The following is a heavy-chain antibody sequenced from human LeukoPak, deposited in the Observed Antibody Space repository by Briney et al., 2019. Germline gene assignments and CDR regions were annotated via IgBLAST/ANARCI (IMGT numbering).Heavy chain of an antibody. CDR3: ARAKPGYSSSWYPWGVSWFDP. CDR2: INHSGST. CDR1: GGSFSGYY. V-gene: IGHV4-34*01. D-gene: IGHD6-13*01. Sequence: SSETLSLTCAVYGGSFSGYYWSWIRQPPGKGLEWIGEINHSGSTNYNPSLKSRVTISVDTSKNQFSLKQSSVTAADTAVYYCARAKPGYSSSWYPWGVSWFDPWGQGTLVTVSS. J-gene: IGHJ5*02.